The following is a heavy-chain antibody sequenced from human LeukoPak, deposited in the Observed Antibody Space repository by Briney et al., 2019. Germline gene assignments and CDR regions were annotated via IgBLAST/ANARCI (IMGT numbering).Heavy chain of an antibody. V-gene: IGHV1-18*01. CDR1: GYSFVLYG. J-gene: IGHJ4*02. CDR3: ARDEDYGIFVNIDY. CDR2: LSNYNGNT. D-gene: IGHD4-17*01. Sequence: ASVKVSCKASGYSFVLYGISWVRQAPGQGPEWMGWLSNYNGNTKYAQTLQGRVTLTTDTYKSTAYMELRSLRSDDTAVYYCARDEDYGIFVNIDYWGQGTLVTVSS.